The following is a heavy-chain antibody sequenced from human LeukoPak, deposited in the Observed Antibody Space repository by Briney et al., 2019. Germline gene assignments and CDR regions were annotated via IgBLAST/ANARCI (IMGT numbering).Heavy chain of an antibody. V-gene: IGHV3-48*03. CDR3: STDPRLLIY. CDR2: ISGSGSDI. J-gene: IGHJ4*01. CDR1: GFTFSSYE. Sequence: PGGSLRLSCAASGFTFSSYEMNWVRQAPGKGLEWLAYISGSGSDIYYADSVKGRFTISRDNAKNSLYLQMNSLRPEDTALYYCSTDPRLLIYWGHGTLVTVSS. D-gene: IGHD2-8*01.